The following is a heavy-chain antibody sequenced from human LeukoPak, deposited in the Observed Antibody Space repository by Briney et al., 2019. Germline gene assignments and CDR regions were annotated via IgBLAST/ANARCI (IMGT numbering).Heavy chain of an antibody. D-gene: IGHD3-10*01. CDR2: IIPIFGTA. J-gene: IGHJ4*02. CDR1: GGTFGSYA. V-gene: IGHV1-69*01. Sequence: ASVNVSCKASGGTFGSYAISWVRQAPGQGLEWMGGIIPIFGTANYAQKFQGRVTITADESTSTAYMELSSLRSEDTAVYYCARDRGITMVRGVIRYFDYWGQGTLVTVSS. CDR3: ARDRGITMVRGVIRYFDY.